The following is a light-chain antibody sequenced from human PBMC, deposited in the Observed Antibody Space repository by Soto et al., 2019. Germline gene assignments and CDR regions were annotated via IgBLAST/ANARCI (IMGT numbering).Light chain of an antibody. Sequence: QSVLTQPPSGGGAPGQRVTISCTGSRSNIGAGYDVHWYQQLPGTAPKVLIYANSNRPSGIPDRFSGSKSGTSASLAITGRQAEDEADYYCQSYDSSLSVVFGGGTKLTVL. J-gene: IGLJ2*01. CDR3: QSYDSSLSVV. CDR2: ANS. V-gene: IGLV1-40*01. CDR1: RSNIGAGYD.